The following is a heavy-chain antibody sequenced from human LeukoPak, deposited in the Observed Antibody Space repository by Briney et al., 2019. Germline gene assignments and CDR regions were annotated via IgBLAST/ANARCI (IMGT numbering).Heavy chain of an antibody. CDR2: IYYSGST. CDR1: GGSLSSYY. CDR3: ARYYDTFWPNLYYYMDV. V-gene: IGHV4-59*01. J-gene: IGHJ6*03. D-gene: IGHD3-9*01. Sequence: SETLSLTCTVSGGSLSSYYWSWIRQPPGKGLEWIGYIYYSGSTNYNPSLKSRVTISVDTSKNQFSLKLSSVTAADTAVYYCARYYDTFWPNLYYYMDVWGKGTTVTVSS.